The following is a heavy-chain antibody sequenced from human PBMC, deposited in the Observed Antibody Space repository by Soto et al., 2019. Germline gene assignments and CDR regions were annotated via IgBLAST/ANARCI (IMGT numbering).Heavy chain of an antibody. D-gene: IGHD6-19*01. Sequence: GGSLRLSCVASGFTFISSFMGWVRQAPGKGLEWVANINQDGGGTYYVDSVEGRFTISRDNAKDSLYLQMNSLRGEDTAVYYCARYFRGSGRYFFDYWGQGTLVTAPQ. CDR1: GFTFISSF. V-gene: IGHV3-7*03. J-gene: IGHJ4*02. CDR2: INQDGGGT. CDR3: ARYFRGSGRYFFDY.